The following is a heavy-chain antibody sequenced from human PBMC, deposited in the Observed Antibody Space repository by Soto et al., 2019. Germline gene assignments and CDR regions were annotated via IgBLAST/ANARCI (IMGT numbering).Heavy chain of an antibody. CDR2: IYYSGST. CDR3: AVLLWFGELLNWFDP. D-gene: IGHD3-10*01. Sequence: SETLSLTCTVSGGSISSYYWSWIRQPPGKGLEWIGYIYYSGSTNYNPSLKSRVTISVDKSKNQFSLKLSSVTAADTAVCYCAVLLWFGELLNWFDPWGQGTLVTVSS. CDR1: GGSISSYY. J-gene: IGHJ5*02. V-gene: IGHV4-59*12.